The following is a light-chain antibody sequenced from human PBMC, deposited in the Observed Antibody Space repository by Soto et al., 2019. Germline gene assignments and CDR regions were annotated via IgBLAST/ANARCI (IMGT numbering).Light chain of an antibody. V-gene: IGLV2-14*01. CDR2: EVS. J-gene: IGLJ1*01. CDR3: SSYTSSSTLYV. Sequence: QSARTQPASVSGSPGQSITISCTGTSSDVGTYNYVSWYQQHPGKAPKVMIYEVSNRPSGVSNRFSGSKSGNTASLTISGLQAEDEADYYCSSYTSSSTLYVFGAGTKVTVL. CDR1: SSDVGTYNY.